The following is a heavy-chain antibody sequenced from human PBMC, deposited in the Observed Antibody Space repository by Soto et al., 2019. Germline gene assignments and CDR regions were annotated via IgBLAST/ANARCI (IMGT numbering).Heavy chain of an antibody. CDR2: FDPEDGET. J-gene: IGHJ4*02. D-gene: IGHD3-16*02. CDR1: GDTLTELS. V-gene: IGHV1-24*01. Sequence: APVEVSCKVCGDTLTELSMHWVRQAPGKGLEWMGGFDPEDGETIYAQKFQGRVTMTEDTSTDTAYMELSSLRSEDTAVYYCATASSTFGGVITNPFDYWGQGTLVTVSS. CDR3: ATASSTFGGVITNPFDY.